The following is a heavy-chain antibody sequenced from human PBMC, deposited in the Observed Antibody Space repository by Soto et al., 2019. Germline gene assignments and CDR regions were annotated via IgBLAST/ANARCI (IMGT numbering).Heavy chain of an antibody. Sequence: GESLKISCRTSGYRFTSYWIAWVRQMPGKGLEWMGIIFPSDSDTRYSPSFQGQVTISADRSTSTVFPQWASLKASDTAVYFCARKDKSGYFNWFDPWGQGTLVTVSS. CDR1: GYRFTSYW. J-gene: IGHJ5*02. D-gene: IGHD3-22*01. CDR2: IFPSDSDT. CDR3: ARKDKSGYFNWFDP. V-gene: IGHV5-51*01.